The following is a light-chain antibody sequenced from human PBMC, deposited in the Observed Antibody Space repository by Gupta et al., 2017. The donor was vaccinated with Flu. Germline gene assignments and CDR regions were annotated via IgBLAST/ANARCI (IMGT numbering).Light chain of an antibody. CDR3: QAWDSSIAW. CDR1: KLGDKY. J-gene: IGLJ3*02. V-gene: IGLV3-1*01. Sequence: SYELTQPPSVSVSPGQTASITCSGDKLGDKYACWYQQKPGQSPVLVIYQDSKRPSGIPERFSGSNSGNTATLTISGTQAMDEADYYCQAWDSSIAWFGGGPKLTVL. CDR2: QDS.